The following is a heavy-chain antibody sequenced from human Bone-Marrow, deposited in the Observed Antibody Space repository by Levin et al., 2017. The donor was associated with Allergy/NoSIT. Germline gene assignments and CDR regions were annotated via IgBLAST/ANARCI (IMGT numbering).Heavy chain of an antibody. CDR1: GYTFINYW. J-gene: IGHJ4*02. V-gene: IGHV5-51*01. CDR3: ARPSYTSDWYGIGAYYFDY. CDR2: IYPGDPDI. Sequence: KVSCKGSGYTFINYWIVWVRQMPGKGLEWMGSIYPGDPDIRYSPSFQGQVTISADNSISTAYLQWSSLKASDTAMYYCARPSYTSDWYGIGAYYFDYWGQGTLATVSS. D-gene: IGHD6-19*01.